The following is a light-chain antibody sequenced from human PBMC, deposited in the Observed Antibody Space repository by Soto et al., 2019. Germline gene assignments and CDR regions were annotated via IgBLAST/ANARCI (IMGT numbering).Light chain of an antibody. Sequence: QSVLTQPRSVSGSPGQSVTISRTGTSSDVGTYTYVSWYQQHPGKAPKLIIYDVIKRPSGVPDRFSGSKSGSTASLTISGLQAEDEADYYCCSYAGSYTHVFGTGTKVTVL. CDR3: CSYAGSYTHV. J-gene: IGLJ1*01. V-gene: IGLV2-11*01. CDR2: DVI. CDR1: SSDVGTYTY.